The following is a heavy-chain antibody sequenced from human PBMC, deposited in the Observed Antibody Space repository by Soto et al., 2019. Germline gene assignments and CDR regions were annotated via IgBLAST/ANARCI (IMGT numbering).Heavy chain of an antibody. D-gene: IGHD3-16*01. CDR2: IIPMFGIT. V-gene: IGHV1-69*02. Sequence: QVQLVQSGADVKKPGSSVKVSCKASGATFSSSTFTWVRQAPGQGLEWMGRIIPMFGITNSAQKCQGRLGIAADEATYTVFMDMSSLRSDDTAIYYCATGALTFGGVLNAGGQGALVTVS. CDR3: ATGALTFGGVLNA. J-gene: IGHJ4*02. CDR1: GATFSSST.